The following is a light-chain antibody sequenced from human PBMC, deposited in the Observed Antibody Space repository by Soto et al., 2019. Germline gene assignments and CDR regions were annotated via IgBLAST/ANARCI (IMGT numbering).Light chain of an antibody. V-gene: IGKV3-11*01. Sequence: EIVLTQSPATLSSFPGDRVTLSCRASQYINTRLAWYQHRPGQAPRPLIYQTSIRAAGIPARFSASGSVTDFTLTISDVQPEDFALYYCHQRQSWPRTFGQGTKVDIK. CDR2: QTS. CDR1: QYINTR. CDR3: HQRQSWPRT. J-gene: IGKJ1*01.